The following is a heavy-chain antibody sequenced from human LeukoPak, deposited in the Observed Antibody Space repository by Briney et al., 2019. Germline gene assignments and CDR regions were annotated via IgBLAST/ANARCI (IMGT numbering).Heavy chain of an antibody. J-gene: IGHJ4*02. Sequence: GGSLRLSCAASGFTFSSSPMNWVRQAPGKGLEWVSVISGSGGATFYGDSVQGRFTISRDNSRDTLYLKMNSLTAEDTAVYYCGKYVQTSVGANDYWGQGTLVTVSS. CDR3: GKYVQTSVGANDY. CDR2: ISGSGGAT. D-gene: IGHD1-26*01. CDR1: GFTFSSSP. V-gene: IGHV3-23*01.